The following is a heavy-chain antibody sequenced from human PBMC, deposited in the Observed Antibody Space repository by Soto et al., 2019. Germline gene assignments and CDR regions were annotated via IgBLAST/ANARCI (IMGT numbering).Heavy chain of an antibody. D-gene: IGHD4-17*01. Sequence: GGSLRLSCAASGFTFSSYGMHWVRQAPGKGLEWVAVISYDGSNKYYADSVKGRFTISRDNSKNTLYLQMNSLRAEDTAIYYCASNNYGGKDYWGQGTLVTVYS. J-gene: IGHJ4*02. V-gene: IGHV3-30*03. CDR2: ISYDGSNK. CDR3: ASNNYGGKDY. CDR1: GFTFSSYG.